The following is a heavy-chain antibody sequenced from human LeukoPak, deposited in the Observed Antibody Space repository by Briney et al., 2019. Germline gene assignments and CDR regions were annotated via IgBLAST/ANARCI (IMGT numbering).Heavy chain of an antibody. V-gene: IGHV3-48*03. J-gene: IGHJ4*02. CDR3: ARSDASVVAATESFDY. D-gene: IGHD2-15*01. CDR2: ISSSGSTI. Sequence: PGGSLRLSCAASGFTFSSYEMNWVRQAPGKGLEWASYISSSGSTIYYADSVKGRFTISRDNAKNSLYLQMNSLRAEDTAVYYCARSDASVVAATESFDYWGQGTLVTVSS. CDR1: GFTFSSYE.